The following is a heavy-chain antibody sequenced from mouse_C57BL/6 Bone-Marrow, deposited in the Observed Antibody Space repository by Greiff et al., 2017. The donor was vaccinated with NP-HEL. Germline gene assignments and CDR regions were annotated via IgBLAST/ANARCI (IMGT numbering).Heavy chain of an antibody. J-gene: IGHJ2*01. Sequence: QVQLQQSGAELVRPGASVKLSCKASGYTFTDYYINWVKQRPGQGLEWIARIYPGSGNTYYNEKFKGKATLTAEKSSSTAYMQLRSLTSEDSAFYFCAFLYYYGSSYRDYWGQGTTLTVSS. CDR2: IYPGSGNT. D-gene: IGHD1-1*01. CDR3: AFLYYYGSSYRDY. CDR1: GYTFTDYY. V-gene: IGHV1-76*01.